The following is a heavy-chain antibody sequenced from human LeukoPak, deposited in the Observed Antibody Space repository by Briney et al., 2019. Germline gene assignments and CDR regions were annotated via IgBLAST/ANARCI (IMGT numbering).Heavy chain of an antibody. Sequence: SETLSLTCTVSGGSISSSSYYWGWIRQPPGKGLEWIGSIYYSGSTYYNPSLKSRVTISVDTSKNQFSLKLSAVTAADTAVYYCARFTPQRYGWGGYNRFDPWGQGTLVTVSS. CDR2: IYYSGST. J-gene: IGHJ5*02. V-gene: IGHV4-39*01. D-gene: IGHD3-16*01. CDR1: GGSISSSSYY. CDR3: ARFTPQRYGWGGYNRFDP.